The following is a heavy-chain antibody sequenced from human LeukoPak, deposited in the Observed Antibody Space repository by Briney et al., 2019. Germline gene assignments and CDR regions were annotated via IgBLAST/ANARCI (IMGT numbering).Heavy chain of an antibody. Sequence: SVKVSCKASGGTFSSYAISWVRQAPGQGLEWMGGIIPIFGTANYAQKVQGRVTITTDESTSTAYMELSSLRSEDPAVYYRAGEPGPTGNPGDYWGQGTLVTVSS. J-gene: IGHJ4*02. CDR2: IIPIFGTA. D-gene: IGHD1-14*01. V-gene: IGHV1-69*05. CDR1: GGTFSSYA. CDR3: AGEPGPTGNPGDY.